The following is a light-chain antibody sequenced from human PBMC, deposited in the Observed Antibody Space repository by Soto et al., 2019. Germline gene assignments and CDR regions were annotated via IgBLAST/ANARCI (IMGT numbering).Light chain of an antibody. CDR2: EGS. V-gene: IGLV2-23*01. CDR1: SSDVGSYNL. J-gene: IGLJ2*01. Sequence: QSALTQPASVSGSPGQSITISCTGTSSDVGSYNLVSWYQQHPGKAPELMIYEGSERPSRVSNRFSGSKSGNTASLTISGLQAEDEADYYCCSYAGSSTLVFGGGTKLTVL. CDR3: CSYAGSSTLV.